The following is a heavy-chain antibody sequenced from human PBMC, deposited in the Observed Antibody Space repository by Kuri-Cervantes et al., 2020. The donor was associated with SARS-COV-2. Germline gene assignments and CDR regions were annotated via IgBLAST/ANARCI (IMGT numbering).Heavy chain of an antibody. CDR3: ARGLFGPTTAEYFQH. CDR1: GGSISSGSYY. J-gene: IGHJ1*01. V-gene: IGHV4-61*09. Sequence: SETLSLTCTVSGGSISSGSYYWSWIRQPAGKGLEWIGYIYTSGSTNYNPSLKSRVTISVDTSKNQFSLKLSSVTAADTAVYYCARGLFGPTTAEYFQHWGQGTLVTVSS. CDR2: IYTSGST. D-gene: IGHD3-3*01.